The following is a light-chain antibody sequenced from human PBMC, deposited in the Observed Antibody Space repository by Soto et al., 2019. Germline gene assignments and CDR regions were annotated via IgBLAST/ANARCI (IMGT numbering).Light chain of an antibody. Sequence: QSALTQPPSASGSPGHSVTISCTGTSSDVGGYNFVSWYQQHPGKAPKLMIYEVYKRPSGVPDRFSGSKSGNTASLTVSGLQAEDEADYYCSSYGGSNNLVFGGGTKLTVL. J-gene: IGLJ2*01. CDR1: SSDVGGYNF. CDR3: SSYGGSNNLV. V-gene: IGLV2-8*01. CDR2: EVY.